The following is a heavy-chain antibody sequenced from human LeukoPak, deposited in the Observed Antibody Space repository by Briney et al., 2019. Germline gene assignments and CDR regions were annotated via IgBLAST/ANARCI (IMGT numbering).Heavy chain of an antibody. CDR3: AKGGYYYDSSGYSSGQRGYAFDI. CDR1: GFTFDDYG. D-gene: IGHD3-22*01. Sequence: GGSLRLSCAASGFTFDDYGMSWVRQAPGKGLEWVSGINWNGGSTGYADSVKGRFTISRDNAKNSLYLQMNSLRAEDTALYYCAKGGYYYDSSGYSSGQRGYAFDIWGQGTMVTVSS. CDR2: INWNGGST. V-gene: IGHV3-20*04. J-gene: IGHJ3*02.